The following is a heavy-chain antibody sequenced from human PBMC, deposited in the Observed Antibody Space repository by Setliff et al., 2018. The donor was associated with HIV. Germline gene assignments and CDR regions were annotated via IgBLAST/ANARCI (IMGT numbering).Heavy chain of an antibody. Sequence: SETLSLTCAVSGGSISSPNWWNWVRQPPGKGLEWIGEASHSGSVNYNPSLKSRAAISLDRSMNQFSLNLKSVTAADTAVYYCAREVDYYDSSRYLLLYYFDSWGQGTLVTVSS. CDR1: GGSISSPNW. J-gene: IGHJ4*02. V-gene: IGHV4-4*02. D-gene: IGHD3-22*01. CDR3: AREVDYYDSSRYLLLYYFDS. CDR2: ASHSGSV.